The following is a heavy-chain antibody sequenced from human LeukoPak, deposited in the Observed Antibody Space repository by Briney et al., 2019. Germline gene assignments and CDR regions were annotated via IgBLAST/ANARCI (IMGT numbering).Heavy chain of an antibody. CDR2: INHSGST. D-gene: IGHD3-10*01. CDR3: ARGPISGSYSNRALNWFDP. Sequence: PSETLSLTCAVYGGSFSGYYWSWIRQPPEKGLEWIGEINHSGSTNYNPSLKSGVTISVHTSKNQFSPKLSSVTAPDTAVYYCARGPISGSYSNRALNWFDPWGQGTLVTVSS. J-gene: IGHJ5*02. V-gene: IGHV4-34*01. CDR1: GGSFSGYY.